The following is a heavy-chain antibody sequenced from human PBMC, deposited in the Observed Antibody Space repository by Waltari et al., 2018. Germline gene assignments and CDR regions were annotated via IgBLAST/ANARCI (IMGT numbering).Heavy chain of an antibody. D-gene: IGHD4-17*01. CDR2: INPNSGGT. J-gene: IGHJ4*02. V-gene: IGHV1-2*02. Sequence: QVQLVQSGAAVKKPGASVKVSCKAYGYRFTLHYIHWVRQAPGQGLEWMGWINPNSGGTNYAQKFQGRVTITRDTSISTAYMEVSRLRSDDTAVYYCARGYYGDFTLDYWGQGTLVTVSS. CDR1: GYRFTLHY. CDR3: ARGYYGDFTLDY.